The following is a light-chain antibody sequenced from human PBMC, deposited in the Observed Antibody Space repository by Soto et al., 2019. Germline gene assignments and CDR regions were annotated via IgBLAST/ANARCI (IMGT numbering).Light chain of an antibody. CDR2: KVS. J-gene: IGKJ1*01. Sequence: IVMTQTPLSSPVTLGQPASISCRSSQGLVYSDGNTYLSWLQQRPGQPPGLLIYKVSNRLSGVPDRFSGSGAGTDFTLKIRRVEAEDVGLYYCMQAAEFPWTFGQGTRVEIK. V-gene: IGKV2-24*01. CDR3: MQAAEFPWT. CDR1: QGLVYSDGNTY.